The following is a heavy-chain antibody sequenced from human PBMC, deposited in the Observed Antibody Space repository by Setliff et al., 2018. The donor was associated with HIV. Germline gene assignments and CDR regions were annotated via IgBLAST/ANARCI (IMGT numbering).Heavy chain of an antibody. D-gene: IGHD1-26*01. CDR1: GCTFSNFA. CDR2: ISSYSDNT. V-gene: IGHV1-18*01. CDR3: ARIRAGALLNAFDI. Sequence: ASVKVSCKASGCTFSNFAIGWLRQAPGQGLEWMGWISSYSDNTFYARSLQGRVTMTTDTASSTSYMELRSLRSDDTAMYYCARIRAGALLNAFDIWAQGTMGTVS. J-gene: IGHJ3*02.